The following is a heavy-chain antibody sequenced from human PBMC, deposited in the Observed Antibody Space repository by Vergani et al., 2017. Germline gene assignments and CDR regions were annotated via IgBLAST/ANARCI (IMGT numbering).Heavy chain of an antibody. CDR2: ISTYNGNT. J-gene: IGHJ4*02. CDR1: GYTFTNYG. V-gene: IGHV1-18*04. CDR3: ASSSGSYLRPFDY. D-gene: IGHD1-26*01. Sequence: QVQLVQSGAEVKKPGASVKVSCKASGYTFTNYGISWVRQAPGQGLKWMGWISTYNGNTNYAQKLQGRVTMTRDTSTSTVYMELSSLRSEDTAVYYCASSSGSYLRPFDYWGQGTLVTVSS.